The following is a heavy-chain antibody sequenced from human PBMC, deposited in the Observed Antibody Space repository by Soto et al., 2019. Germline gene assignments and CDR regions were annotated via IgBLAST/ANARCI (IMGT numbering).Heavy chain of an antibody. CDR3: AKVPSGPYAADGFDY. CDR2: ISYDGSKK. J-gene: IGHJ4*02. D-gene: IGHD1-26*01. Sequence: QVQLVESGGGEVQPGRSLRLSCAASGFTFRSYGQHWCRKAPGKGLEWVALISYDGSKKYYEDSVEGRFTISRDNSKNTLYLEMNSLRVEDTDVYYCAKVPSGPYAADGFDYWGKGTLVTVSS. CDR1: GFTFRSYG. V-gene: IGHV3-30*18.